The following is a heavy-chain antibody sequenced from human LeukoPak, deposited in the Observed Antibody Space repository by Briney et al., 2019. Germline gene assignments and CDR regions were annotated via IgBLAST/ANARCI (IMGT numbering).Heavy chain of an antibody. CDR2: IYYSGST. Sequence: PSETLSLTCTVSGGSISSGGYYWSWIRQHPGKGLEWIGYIYYSGSTYYNPSLKSRVTISVDTSKNQFSLKLSSVTAADTAVYYCARLRYDRGVDYWGQGTLVTVSS. D-gene: IGHD1-14*01. CDR3: ARLRYDRGVDY. CDR1: GGSISSGGYY. V-gene: IGHV4-31*03. J-gene: IGHJ4*02.